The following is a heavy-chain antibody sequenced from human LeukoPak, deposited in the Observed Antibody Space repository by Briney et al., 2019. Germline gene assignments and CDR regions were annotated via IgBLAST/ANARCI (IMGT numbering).Heavy chain of an antibody. J-gene: IGHJ4*02. Sequence: GEALNISCNVSGYSFTSYWIGWVRHMPGKGLEWMGIIYPSDSDTRYSPSFQGQVTISAEKSIRTAYLQWSSLKASDTAMYYCARRGDSYDSSGYSNLRYWGQGTLVTVSS. CDR3: ARRGDSYDSSGYSNLRY. D-gene: IGHD3-22*01. V-gene: IGHV5-51*01. CDR1: GYSFTSYW. CDR2: IYPSDSDT.